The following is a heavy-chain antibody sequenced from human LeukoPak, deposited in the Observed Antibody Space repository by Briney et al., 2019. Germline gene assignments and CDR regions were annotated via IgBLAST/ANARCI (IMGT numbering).Heavy chain of an antibody. CDR1: GVTFDGYA. CDR3: ARGSGSGSYYNPFDY. D-gene: IGHD3-10*01. Sequence: GGSLRLSCAASGVTFDGYAMNWVRQAPGQGLEWISGINWSCGSTSYADSVKGRITITRDNGKNSLYLQMNSLRAEDTALDHCARGSGSGSYYNPFDYWGQGILVTVSS. V-gene: IGHV3-20*01. J-gene: IGHJ4*02. CDR2: INWSCGST.